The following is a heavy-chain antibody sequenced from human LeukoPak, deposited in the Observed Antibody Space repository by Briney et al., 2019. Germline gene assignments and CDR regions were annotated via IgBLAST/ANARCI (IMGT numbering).Heavy chain of an antibody. CDR1: GFTFSSYA. D-gene: IGHD4-17*01. J-gene: IGHJ4*02. Sequence: PGGSLRLSCAASGFTFSSYAMSWVRQAPGKGLEWVSVISASGGNTYYADSVKGRFTISRDNSKSTLCLQMNSLRAEDTAVYYCAKVFRKDGDFHLFDYWGQGTLVTVSS. CDR3: AKVFRKDGDFHLFDY. V-gene: IGHV3-23*01. CDR2: ISASGGNT.